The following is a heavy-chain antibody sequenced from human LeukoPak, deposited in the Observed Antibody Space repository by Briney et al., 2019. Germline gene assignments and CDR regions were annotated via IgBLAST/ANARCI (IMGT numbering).Heavy chain of an antibody. CDR1: GYTFTGYY. J-gene: IGHJ4*02. CDR3: ARAPPQDGYNVRSPAFFDY. CDR2: INPNSGGT. V-gene: IGHV1-2*02. D-gene: IGHD5-24*01. Sequence: ASVKVSCKASGYTFTGYYMHWVRQAPGQGLEWMGWINPNSGGTNYAQKFQGRVTMTRDTSISTAYMELSRLRSDDTAVYYCARAPPQDGYNVRSPAFFDYWGQGTLVTVSS.